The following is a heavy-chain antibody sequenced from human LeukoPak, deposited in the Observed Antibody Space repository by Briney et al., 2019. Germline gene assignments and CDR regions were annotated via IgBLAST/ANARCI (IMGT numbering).Heavy chain of an antibody. CDR2: IYTSGST. Sequence: PSETLSLTCTVSGGSISSYYWSWIRQPAGKGLEWIGRIYTSGSTNYNPSLKSRVTMSVDTSKNQFSLKLSSVTAADTAVYYCARDSITMVRGVISSYYYMDVWGKGTTVTISS. D-gene: IGHD3-10*01. CDR3: ARDSITMVRGVISSYYYMDV. CDR1: GGSISSYY. V-gene: IGHV4-4*07. J-gene: IGHJ6*03.